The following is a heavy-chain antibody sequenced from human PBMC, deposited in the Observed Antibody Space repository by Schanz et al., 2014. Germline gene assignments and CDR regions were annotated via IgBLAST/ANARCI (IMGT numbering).Heavy chain of an antibody. D-gene: IGHD3-10*01. CDR2: IYHSGST. V-gene: IGHV4-4*02. Sequence: QVKLQESGPGLVKPSGTLSLNCAVSGGSISSSNWWSWVRQPPGKGLEWIGEIYHSGSTNYKPSLKGGVTISEDKSKNQFSLKLRSVTAADTAVYYCARVVLGGDAFDIWGQGTMVTVSS. CDR1: GGSISSSNW. CDR3: ARVVLGGDAFDI. J-gene: IGHJ3*02.